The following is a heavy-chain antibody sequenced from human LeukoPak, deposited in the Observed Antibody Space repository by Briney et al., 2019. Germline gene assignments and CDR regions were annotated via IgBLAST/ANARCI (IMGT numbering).Heavy chain of an antibody. J-gene: IGHJ4*02. CDR1: GFPLSRYW. CDR2: IKEDGSDQ. V-gene: IGHV3-7*01. Sequence: GWSVSLSCAASGFPLSRYWMDWVRQAPGKGTEWVANIKEDGSDQYFADSVKGRFTISRDNAKNSLYLEMSSLRAEDTALYYCSRSLDYWGQRVLVTVSS. CDR3: SRSLDY.